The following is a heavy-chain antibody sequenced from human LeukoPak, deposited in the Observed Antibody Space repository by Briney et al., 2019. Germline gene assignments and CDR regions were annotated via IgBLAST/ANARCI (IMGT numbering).Heavy chain of an antibody. Sequence: GGSLRLSCAASGFTFSSYGMHWVRQAPGKGLEWVAVISYDGSNKYYADSVKGRFTISRDNSKNTLYLQMNSLRAEDTAVYYCAFTPGRYCSSTSCYSDYWGQGTLVTVSS. D-gene: IGHD2-2*01. CDR1: GFTFSSYG. CDR2: ISYDGSNK. J-gene: IGHJ4*02. V-gene: IGHV3-30*03. CDR3: AFTPGRYCSSTSCYSDY.